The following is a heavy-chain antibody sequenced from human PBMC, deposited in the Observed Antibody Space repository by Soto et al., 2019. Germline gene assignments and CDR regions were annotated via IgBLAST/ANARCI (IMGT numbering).Heavy chain of an antibody. J-gene: IGHJ4*02. CDR1: GFAFNNAW. CDR3: ARGERAQTPAN. V-gene: IGHV3-11*01. CDR2: ISGSGATI. Sequence: QVQLVESGGGLVKPGGSLRLSCAASGFAFNNAWMTWVRQAPGKGLEWLSYISGSGATIYYADSVKGRFTISRDNAKNTLYLQINSLRAYDTAVYYCARGERAQTPANWGQGTLVTVSS. D-gene: IGHD1-26*01.